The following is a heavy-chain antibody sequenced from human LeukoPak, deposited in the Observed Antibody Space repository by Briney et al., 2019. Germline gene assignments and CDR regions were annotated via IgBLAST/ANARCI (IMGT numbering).Heavy chain of an antibody. V-gene: IGHV4-59*07. D-gene: IGHD2-15*01. Sequence: SDTLSLTCTVSGGSISSYYWSWIRQPPGKGLEWIGYIYYSGSTNYNPSLKSRVTISVDTSKNQFSLKMSSVTAADTAVYYCARGGYCSGGSCLPLKYWGQGTLVTVSS. CDR2: IYYSGST. CDR1: GGSISSYY. J-gene: IGHJ4*02. CDR3: ARGGYCSGGSCLPLKY.